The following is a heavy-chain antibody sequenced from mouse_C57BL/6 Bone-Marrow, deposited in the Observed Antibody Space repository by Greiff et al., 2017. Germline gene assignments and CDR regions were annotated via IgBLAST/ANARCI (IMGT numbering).Heavy chain of an antibody. D-gene: IGHD6-5*01. CDR3: TTGSLYYYAMDY. CDR1: GFNFKDDY. V-gene: IGHV14-4*01. J-gene: IGHJ4*01. Sequence: EVKVVESGAELVRPGASVKLSCTASGFNFKDDYMHWVKQRPEQGLEWIGWIDPENGDTEYASKFQGKATITVDTSSNTAYLQLSSLTSEDTAVYYCTTGSLYYYAMDYWGQGTSVTVSS. CDR2: IDPENGDT.